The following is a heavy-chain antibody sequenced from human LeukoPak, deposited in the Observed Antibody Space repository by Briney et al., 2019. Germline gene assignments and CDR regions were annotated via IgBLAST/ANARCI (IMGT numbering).Heavy chain of an antibody. J-gene: IGHJ4*02. V-gene: IGHV4-30-4*01. CDR2: IYYSGST. CDR1: GGSISSGDYY. CDR3: ARGNGDYWGFDY. D-gene: IGHD4-17*01. Sequence: SETLSLTCTVSGGSISSGDYYWSWIRQPPGKGLEWIGYIYYSGSTYYNPSLKSRVTISVDTSKNQFTLKLSSVTAADTAVYYCARGNGDYWGFDYWGQGTLVTVSS.